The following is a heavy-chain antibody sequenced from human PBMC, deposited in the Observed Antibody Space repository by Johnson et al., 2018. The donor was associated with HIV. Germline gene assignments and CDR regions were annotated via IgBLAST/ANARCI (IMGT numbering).Heavy chain of an antibody. Sequence: VRLVESGGGLVQPGGSLRLSCAASGFTFDDYGMSWVRQAPGKGLEWVSGINWNGGSTGYADSVQGRFNISRDNSKNTLHLQMNSLRPEDTALYYCAKDQGGTYNLGAFDSWGQGTMVTVSS. D-gene: IGHD1-14*01. V-gene: IGHV3-20*04. CDR2: INWNGGST. J-gene: IGHJ3*01. CDR3: AKDQGGTYNLGAFDS. CDR1: GFTFDDYG.